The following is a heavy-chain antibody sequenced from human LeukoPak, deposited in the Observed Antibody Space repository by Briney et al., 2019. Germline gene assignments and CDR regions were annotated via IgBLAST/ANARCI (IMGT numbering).Heavy chain of an antibody. D-gene: IGHD3-22*01. V-gene: IGHV3-30*18. CDR1: GFTFNNYG. J-gene: IGHJ3*02. CDR3: AKFVIFLLSGYSAGDDAFDI. CDR2: ISYDGSNK. Sequence: GGSLRLSCAASGFTFNNYGIHWVRQAPGKGLEWVAVISYDGSNKFYADSVKGRFTISRDNSKNTLYLQMNSLRAEDTAVYYCAKFVIFLLSGYSAGDDAFDIWGQGTMVTVSS.